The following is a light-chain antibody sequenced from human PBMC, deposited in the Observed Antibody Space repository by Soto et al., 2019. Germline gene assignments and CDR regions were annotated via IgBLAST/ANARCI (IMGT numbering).Light chain of an antibody. CDR1: QSVSNNY. Sequence: EIVLTQSQGTLSLSPGEIATRSGMASQSVSNNYLAWYQQKPGQAPRLLIYGASNRATGIPDGFSGSGSGTAFPLTISRLEPEDFAVYYCQQYGSSGTFGQGTKVDIK. CDR3: QQYGSSGT. J-gene: IGKJ1*01. CDR2: GAS. V-gene: IGKV3-20*01.